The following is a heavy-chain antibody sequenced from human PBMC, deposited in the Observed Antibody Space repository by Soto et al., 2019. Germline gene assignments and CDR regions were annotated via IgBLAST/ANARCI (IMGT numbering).Heavy chain of an antibody. V-gene: IGHV3-74*01. CDR1: GGPPVRHG. CDR3: ARSLWSQYFYYGRDV. CDR2: INSGGNIT. Sequence: GGSLRLSWTAAGGPPVRHGGYWVRPVTGKWPVWVSHINSGGNITPDADSVRGRFTISRDNSKNTLYLDMHSLTTDDTAVYVCARSLWSQYFYYGRDVRGHATTVTVS. J-gene: IGHJ6*02. D-gene: IGHD2-21*01.